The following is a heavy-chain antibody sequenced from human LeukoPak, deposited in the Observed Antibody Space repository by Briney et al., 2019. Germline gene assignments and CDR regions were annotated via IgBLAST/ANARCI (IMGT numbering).Heavy chain of an antibody. CDR3: ASRSVDYYYGMDV. CDR1: GVSISSYY. Sequence: SETLSLTCTVSGVSISSYYWSWIRQPPGKGLEWIGYIYYSGSTNYNPSLKSRVTISVDTSKNQFSLKLSSVTAADTAVYYCASRSVDYYYGMDVWGQGTTVTVSS. J-gene: IGHJ6*02. V-gene: IGHV4-59*08. CDR2: IYYSGST.